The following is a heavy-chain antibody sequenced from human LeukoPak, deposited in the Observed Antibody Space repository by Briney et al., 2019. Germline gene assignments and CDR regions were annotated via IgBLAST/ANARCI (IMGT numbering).Heavy chain of an antibody. Sequence: GGSLRLSCAASGFTFSSYAMSWVRQAPGKGLEWVSYISSSSSTIYFADSVKGRFTISRDNAENSLYLQMNSLRAEDTAVYYCARVYATSSSWYGDFDYWGQGTLVTVSS. J-gene: IGHJ4*02. CDR2: ISSSSSTI. D-gene: IGHD6-13*01. CDR3: ARVYATSSSWYGDFDY. V-gene: IGHV3-48*01. CDR1: GFTFSSYA.